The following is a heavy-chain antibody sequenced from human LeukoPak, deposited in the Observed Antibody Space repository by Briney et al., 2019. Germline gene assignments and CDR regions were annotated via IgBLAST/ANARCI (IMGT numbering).Heavy chain of an antibody. CDR2: VYYSGST. V-gene: IGHV4-59*01. CDR1: GGSLSSYY. J-gene: IGHJ4*02. CDR3: AGHVGSGSYYADY. Sequence: SETLSLTCTVSGGSLSSYYWSWIRQPPGKGLEWIGYVYYSGSTNYNPSLKSRVTISVDTSKNQFSLKLTSVTAADTAAYYCAGHVGSGSYYADYWGQGTLVTVSS. D-gene: IGHD1-26*01.